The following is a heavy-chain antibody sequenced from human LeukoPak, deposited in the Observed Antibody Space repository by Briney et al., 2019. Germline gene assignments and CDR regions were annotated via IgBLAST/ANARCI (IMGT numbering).Heavy chain of an antibody. CDR3: TRESFEEPGTMDH. CDR1: GDSISSSFYY. D-gene: IGHD4/OR15-4a*01. J-gene: IGHJ4*02. V-gene: IGHV4-39*07. CDR2: IYYGGGT. Sequence: SETLSLTCTVSGDSISSSFYYWGWIRQPPGKGLEWIGSIYYGGGTHYNPSLKSRATIFLDTSMNQFSLRLTSVTAADTALYFCTRESFEEPGTMDHWGQGTLVSVSS.